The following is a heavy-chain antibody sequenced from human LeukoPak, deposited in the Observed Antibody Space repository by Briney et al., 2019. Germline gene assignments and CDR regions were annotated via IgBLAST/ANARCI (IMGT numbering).Heavy chain of an antibody. CDR1: GGSIFSDY. V-gene: IGHV4-4*08. J-gene: IGHJ2*01. Sequence: SETLSLTCTVSGGSIFSDYWNWIRQPPGKGLEWIGYIYSNGITSYNPSLRSRGTISIATSKNQFSLRLRSVTAADTAIYYCARRAYYDSSDYYPASGNFDLWGRGTLVSVSS. D-gene: IGHD3-22*01. CDR2: IYSNGIT. CDR3: ARRAYYDSSDYYPASGNFDL.